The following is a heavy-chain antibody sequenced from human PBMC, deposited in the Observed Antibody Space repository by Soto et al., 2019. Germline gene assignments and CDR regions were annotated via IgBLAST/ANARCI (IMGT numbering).Heavy chain of an antibody. CDR1: GFTFSSYA. D-gene: IGHD2-2*01. CDR2: ISGSGGST. J-gene: IGHJ4*02. Sequence: GGSLRLSCAASGFTFSSYAMSWVRQAPGKGLEWVSAISGSGGSTYYADSVKGRFTISRDNSKNTLYLQMNSLRAEDTAVYYCAKVPLTYCSRTSCYEVGFDYWGQGTLVTVSS. V-gene: IGHV3-23*01. CDR3: AKVPLTYCSRTSCYEVGFDY.